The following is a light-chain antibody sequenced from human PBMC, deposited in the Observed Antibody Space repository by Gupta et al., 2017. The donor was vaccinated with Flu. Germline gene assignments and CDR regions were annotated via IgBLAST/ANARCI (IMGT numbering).Light chain of an antibody. CDR2: AAS. CDR1: QVIASY. Sequence: DIQLTQSPSFLSASVGDRVTITCRASQVIASYLAWYQQKPGKAPKLLIYAASTWQSGVTSRFSGRGAGKKVYITISSRQQEEFASYYCQQRKNYPPFPFGQGTLLEIK. CDR3: QQRKNYPPFP. J-gene: IGKJ5*01. V-gene: IGKV1-9*01.